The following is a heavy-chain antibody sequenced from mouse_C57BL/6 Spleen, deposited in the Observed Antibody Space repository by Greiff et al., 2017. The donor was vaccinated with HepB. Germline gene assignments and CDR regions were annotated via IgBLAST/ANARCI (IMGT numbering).Heavy chain of an antibody. CDR1: GYSITSGYY. CDR2: ISYDGSN. V-gene: IGHV3-6*01. CDR3: ARRGKPYYFDY. Sequence: EVQLQESGPGLVKPSQSLSLTCSVTGYSITSGYYWNWIRQFPGNKLEWMGYISYDGSNNYNPSLKNRISITRDTSKNQFFLKLNSVTTEDTATYYGARRGKPYYFDYWGQGTTLTVSS. J-gene: IGHJ2*01.